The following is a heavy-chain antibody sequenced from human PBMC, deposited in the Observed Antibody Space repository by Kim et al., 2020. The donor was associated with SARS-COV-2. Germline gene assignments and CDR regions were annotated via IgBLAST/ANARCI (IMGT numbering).Heavy chain of an antibody. CDR1: GYSFTSYW. V-gene: IGHV5-51*01. J-gene: IGHJ2*01. Sequence: GESLKISCKGSGYSFTSYWIGWVRQMPGKGLEWMGIIYPGDSDTRYSPSFQGQVTISADKSISTAYLQWSSLKASDTAMYYCARTNVDYYDSSGYRNRPYWYFDLWGRGTLVTVSS. D-gene: IGHD3-22*01. CDR3: ARTNVDYYDSSGYRNRPYWYFDL. CDR2: IYPGDSDT.